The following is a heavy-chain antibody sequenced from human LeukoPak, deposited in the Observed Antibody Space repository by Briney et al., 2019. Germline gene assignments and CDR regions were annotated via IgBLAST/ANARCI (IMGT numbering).Heavy chain of an antibody. V-gene: IGHV3-23*01. CDR1: GFTFSSYA. CDR2: ISGSGGST. J-gene: IGHJ4*02. D-gene: IGHD4-17*01. Sequence: GGSLRLSCAASGFTFSSYAMSWVRQAPGKGLEWVSAISGSGGSTYYADSVKGRFTISRDNSKNTLYLQMNSLRAEDTAAYYCAKVTGWGDYGDYNFDYWGQGTLVTVSS. CDR3: AKVTGWGDYGDYNFDY.